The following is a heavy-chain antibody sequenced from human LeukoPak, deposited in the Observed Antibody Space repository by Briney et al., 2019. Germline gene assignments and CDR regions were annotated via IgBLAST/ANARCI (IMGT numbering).Heavy chain of an antibody. CDR2: IIPIFGIA. Sequence: SVKLSCKASGGTFSSYAISWVRQAPGQGLEWMGRIIPIFGIANYAQKFQGRVTITADKSTSTAYMELSSLRSEDTAVYYCARAGFDLWFGDPSRLPGDAFDIWGQGTMVTVSS. D-gene: IGHD3-10*01. J-gene: IGHJ3*02. V-gene: IGHV1-69*04. CDR1: GGTFSSYA. CDR3: ARAGFDLWFGDPSRLPGDAFDI.